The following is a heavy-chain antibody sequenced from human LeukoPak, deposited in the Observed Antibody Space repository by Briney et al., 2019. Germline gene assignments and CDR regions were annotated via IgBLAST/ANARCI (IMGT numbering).Heavy chain of an antibody. V-gene: IGHV3-21*01. J-gene: IGHJ5*02. CDR3: XXXXXXHSPFDP. CDR2: ISSSSSSI. Sequence: GGSLRLSCAASGFTFSVYNMNWVRQAPGKGLEWVSSISSSSSSICYADSVKGRFTMSRDNARNSLYLQMNSLRAEDTAVYYCXXXXXXHSPFDPWGQGTLVTVSS. CDR1: GFTFSVYN.